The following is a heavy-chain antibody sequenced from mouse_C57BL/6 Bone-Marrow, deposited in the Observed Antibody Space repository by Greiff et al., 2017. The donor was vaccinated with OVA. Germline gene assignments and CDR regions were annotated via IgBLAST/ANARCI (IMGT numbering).Heavy chain of an antibody. CDR2: ISDGGSYT. D-gene: IGHD2-12*01. V-gene: IGHV5-4*01. CDR1: GFTFSSYA. J-gene: IGHJ1*03. Sequence: EVMLVESGGGLVKPGGSLKLSCAASGFTFSSYAMSWVRQTPKKRLEWVATISDGGSYTYYPDNVKGRFTISRDNAKNNLYLQMSHLKSEDTAMYYCARDTRYFDVWGTGTTVTVSS. CDR3: ARDTRYFDV.